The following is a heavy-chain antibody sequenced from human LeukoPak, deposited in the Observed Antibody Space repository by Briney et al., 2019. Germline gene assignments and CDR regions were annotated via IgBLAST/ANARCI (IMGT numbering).Heavy chain of an antibody. Sequence: GASVKVSCKASGYTFVSHDINWVRQATGQGPEWMGRMSPKSGNTGYAQKFQGRVTMTRDTSINTAYMELSGLMSEDTAVYYCARVARDGYMVFYFDYWGQGTLVTVSS. D-gene: IGHD5-24*01. CDR2: MSPKSGNT. J-gene: IGHJ4*02. CDR3: ARVARDGYMVFYFDY. V-gene: IGHV1-8*01. CDR1: GYTFVSHD.